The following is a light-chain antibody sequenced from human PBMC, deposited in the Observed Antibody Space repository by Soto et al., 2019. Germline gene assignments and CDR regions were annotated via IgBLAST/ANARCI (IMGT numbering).Light chain of an antibody. CDR1: SSDIGGSDY. J-gene: IGLJ3*02. CDR3: SSYVTSGTLV. CDR2: EVS. V-gene: IGLV2-14*01. Sequence: QSALTQAASVSGSPGQSITISCTGTSSDIGGSDYVSWYQKHPGKAPKVIISEVSDTPSGVSDRCSGSKSGNTASQTISGLQAEDEADYYCSSYVTSGTLVFGGGTKLTVL.